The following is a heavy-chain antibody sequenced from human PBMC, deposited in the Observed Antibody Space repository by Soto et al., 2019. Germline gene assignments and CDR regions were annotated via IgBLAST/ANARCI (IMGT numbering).Heavy chain of an antibody. J-gene: IGHJ6*02. CDR1: GGTFSSYA. CDR2: IIPIFGTA. D-gene: IGHD3-22*01. CDR3: AARYYYDSSGYLYYGMDV. V-gene: IGHV1-69*13. Sequence: SVKVSCKASGGTFSSYAISWVRQAPGQGLEWMGGIIPIFGTANYAQKFQGRVTITADESTSTAYMELSSLRSEDTAVYYCAARYYYDSSGYLYYGMDVWGQGTTVTVSS.